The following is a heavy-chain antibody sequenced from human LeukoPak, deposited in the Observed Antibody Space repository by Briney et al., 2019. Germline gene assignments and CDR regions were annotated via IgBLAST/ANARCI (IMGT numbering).Heavy chain of an antibody. D-gene: IGHD3-3*01. CDR3: ARDLEWLYPGGAFDL. CDR2: INPNSGGT. Sequence: ASVKVSCKASGYTFTGYYMHWVRQAPGQGLEWMGWINPNSGGTNYAQKFQGRVTMTRDTSISTAYMELSRLRSDDTAVYYCARDLEWLYPGGAFDLWGQGTMVTVSS. V-gene: IGHV1-2*02. J-gene: IGHJ3*01. CDR1: GYTFTGYY.